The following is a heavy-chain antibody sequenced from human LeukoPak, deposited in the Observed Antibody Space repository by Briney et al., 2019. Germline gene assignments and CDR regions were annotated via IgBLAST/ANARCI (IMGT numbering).Heavy chain of an antibody. Sequence: GGSLRLSCAASGFTFSSYAMSWVRQATGKGLEWDSGISGSGGTTYYADSVKGRFTISRDNSRSTLYLQMNSPRAEDTAVYYCAILPGYSSGWYEVNYWGQGTLVTVSS. CDR3: AILPGYSSGWYEVNY. J-gene: IGHJ4*02. D-gene: IGHD6-13*01. CDR2: ISGSGGTT. V-gene: IGHV3-23*01. CDR1: GFTFSSYA.